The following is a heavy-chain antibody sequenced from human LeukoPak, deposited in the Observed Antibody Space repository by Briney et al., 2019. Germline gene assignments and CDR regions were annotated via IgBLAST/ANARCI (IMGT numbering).Heavy chain of an antibody. V-gene: IGHV5-51*01. Sequence: GESLQTSCKGSGYSVATYWIAWVRQVPGKGLEWMGIIYPGASDTRYSPSFQGQVTISADKSINTAYLQWSSLNASDTAIYYCTRRGASHDWFDPWGQGTLLTVSS. D-gene: IGHD4/OR15-4a*01. J-gene: IGHJ5*02. CDR1: GYSVATYW. CDR2: IYPGASDT. CDR3: TRRGASHDWFDP.